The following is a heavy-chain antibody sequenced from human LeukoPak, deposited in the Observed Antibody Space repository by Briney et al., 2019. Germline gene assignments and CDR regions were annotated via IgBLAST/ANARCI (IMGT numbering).Heavy chain of an antibody. V-gene: IGHV4-34*01. Sequence: PSETLSLTCAVYGESFSSHYWSWIRQPPGKGLEWIGEINHSGSTNYNPSLKSRVTILVDTSKNHFSLNLTSVTAADTAMYYCARVAERTWLPYDAAFDIWGLGTMVTVSS. D-gene: IGHD3-9*01. J-gene: IGHJ3*02. CDR3: ARVAERTWLPYDAAFDI. CDR2: INHSGST. CDR1: GESFSSHY.